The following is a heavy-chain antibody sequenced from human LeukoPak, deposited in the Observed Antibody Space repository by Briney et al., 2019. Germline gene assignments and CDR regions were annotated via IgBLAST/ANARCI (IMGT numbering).Heavy chain of an antibody. V-gene: IGHV3-66*01. CDR2: IYSGGST. Sequence: GGSLRLSCAASGFTVSSNYMSWVRQAPGKGLEWVSVIYSGGSTYYAGSVKGRFTISRDNSKNTLYLQMNSLRAEDTAVYYCARDGAVTPYSSGWYSIYWGQGTLVTVSS. D-gene: IGHD6-19*01. J-gene: IGHJ4*02. CDR3: ARDGAVTPYSSGWYSIY. CDR1: GFTVSSNY.